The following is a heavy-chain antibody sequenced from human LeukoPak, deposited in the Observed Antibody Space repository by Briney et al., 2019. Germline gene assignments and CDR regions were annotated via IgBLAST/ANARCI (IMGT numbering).Heavy chain of an antibody. CDR1: GFTFSTYS. CDR3: AKGNWRYFDY. CDR2: ISSSPSTI. Sequence: GGSLRLSCAASGFTFSTYSMNWVRQAPGKGLEWVSYISSSPSTIYYADSVKGRFTISRDNAKNSLYLQMNSLRDEDTAVYYCAKGNWRYFDYWGQGTLVTVSS. D-gene: IGHD1-1*01. J-gene: IGHJ4*02. V-gene: IGHV3-48*02.